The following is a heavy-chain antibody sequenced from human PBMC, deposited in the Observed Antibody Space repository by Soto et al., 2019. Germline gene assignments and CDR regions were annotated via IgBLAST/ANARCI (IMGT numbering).Heavy chain of an antibody. D-gene: IGHD3-10*01. V-gene: IGHV3-23*01. CDR2: ISGSASST. CDR3: AKDLGGFTMVRSHYYYGMDV. J-gene: IGHJ6*02. CDR1: GFTFSSYA. Sequence: GGSLRLSCAASGFTFSSYAMSWVRQAPGKGLEWVSTISGSASSTYYADSVKGRFTISRDNSKNTLYLQMNSLRAEDTAVYYCAKDLGGFTMVRSHYYYGMDVWGQGT.